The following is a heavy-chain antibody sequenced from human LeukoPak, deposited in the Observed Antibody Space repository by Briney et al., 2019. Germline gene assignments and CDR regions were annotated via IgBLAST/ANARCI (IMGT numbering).Heavy chain of an antibody. D-gene: IGHD4-23*01. Sequence: SETLSLTCTVSGGSISSDDYYWSWIRQPPGKGLEWIGYIHYSGSSYYNKSLKSRVSMSVDTSKNQFSLKLSSVTAADTAVYYCAGRGAVVTPVSSAFEIWGQGTMVTVSS. V-gene: IGHV4-30-4*01. CDR2: IHYSGSS. CDR3: AGRGAVVTPVSSAFEI. CDR1: GGSISSDDYY. J-gene: IGHJ3*02.